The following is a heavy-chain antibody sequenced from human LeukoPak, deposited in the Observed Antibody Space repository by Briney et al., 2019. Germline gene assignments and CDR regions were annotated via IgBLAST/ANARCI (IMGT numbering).Heavy chain of an antibody. CDR3: ARWHSSGWYLSDYYYYMDV. Sequence: GASVKVSCKASGYTFTGYYMHWVRQAPGQGLEWMGWINTNTGNPTYAQGFTGRFVFSLDTSVSTAYLQISSLKAEDTAVYYCARWHSSGWYLSDYYYYMDVWGKGTTVTVSS. D-gene: IGHD6-19*01. CDR2: INTNTGNP. CDR1: GYTFTGYY. V-gene: IGHV7-4-1*02. J-gene: IGHJ6*03.